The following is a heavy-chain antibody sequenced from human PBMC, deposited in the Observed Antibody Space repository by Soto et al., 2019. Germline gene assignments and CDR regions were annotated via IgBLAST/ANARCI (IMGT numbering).Heavy chain of an antibody. V-gene: IGHV3-23*01. D-gene: IGHD2-21*02. CDR3: AKGRGVVTGFVTDALDM. Sequence: EVQLLESGGGLVQPGGSLRLSCAASGFTFSSYAMSWVRQAPGKGLEWVSGSSGSGGNTFYADSVKGRFIISRDNSKNTLYLQMNSLRAEDTDVYYCAKGRGVVTGFVTDALDMWGQGTMVTVSS. J-gene: IGHJ3*02. CDR1: GFTFSSYA. CDR2: SSGSGGNT.